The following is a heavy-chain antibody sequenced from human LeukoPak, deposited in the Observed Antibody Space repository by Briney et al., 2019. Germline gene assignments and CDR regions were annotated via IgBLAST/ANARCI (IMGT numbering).Heavy chain of an antibody. CDR2: TNPSTGGT. J-gene: IGHJ4*02. Sequence: ASVKVSCKTSGSTFTGSYLHWVRQVPGQGLEWMGWTNPSTGGTKSAQQFEGRVTMTRDTSNTTGYLELRSLRLDDTATYYCARGGAFCSITTCHEFDHWGQGTLVIVSS. CDR1: GSTFTGSY. D-gene: IGHD2-2*01. V-gene: IGHV1-2*02. CDR3: ARGGAFCSITTCHEFDH.